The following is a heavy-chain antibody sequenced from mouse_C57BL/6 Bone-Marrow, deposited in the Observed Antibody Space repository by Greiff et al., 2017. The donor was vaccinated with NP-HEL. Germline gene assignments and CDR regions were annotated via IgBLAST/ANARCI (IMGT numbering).Heavy chain of an antibody. J-gene: IGHJ4*01. D-gene: IGHD1-1*01. CDR2: IHPNSGST. CDR3: ARYGSSPYYYAMDY. CDR1: GYTFTSYW. Sequence: QVQLQQPGAELVKPGASVKLSCKASGYTFTSYWMHWVKQRPGQGLEWIGMIHPNSGSTNYNEKFKSKATLTVDKSSSTAYMQLSSLTSKDSAVYYCARYGSSPYYYAMDYWGQGTSVTVSS. V-gene: IGHV1-64*01.